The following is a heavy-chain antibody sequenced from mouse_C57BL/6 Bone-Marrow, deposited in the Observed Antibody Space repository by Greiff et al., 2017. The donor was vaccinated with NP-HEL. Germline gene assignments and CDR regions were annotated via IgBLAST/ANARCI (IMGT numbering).Heavy chain of an antibody. CDR1: GYTFTDYE. CDR2: IDPETGGT. J-gene: IGHJ3*01. Sequence: QVQLKESGAELVRPGASVTLSCKASGYTFTDYEMHWVKQTPVHGLEWIGAIDPETGGTAYNQKFEGKAILTADKSSSTAYMELRSLTSEDSAVYYCTRSWGFAYWGQGTLVTVSA. D-gene: IGHD4-1*01. CDR3: TRSWGFAY. V-gene: IGHV1-15*01.